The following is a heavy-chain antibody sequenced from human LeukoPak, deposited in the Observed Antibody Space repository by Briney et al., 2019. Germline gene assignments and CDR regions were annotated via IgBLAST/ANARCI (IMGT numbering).Heavy chain of an antibody. J-gene: IGHJ4*02. CDR2: ISSSGSTI. CDR1: GFTFSDYY. D-gene: IGHD3-10*01. Sequence: GGSLRLSCAASGFTFSDYYMSWIRQAPGKGLEWVSYISSSGSTIYYADSVKGRFTISRDNAKNSLYLQMNSLRAEDTAVYYCARARVRGVLITRFDYWGQGTLVTVSS. V-gene: IGHV3-11*01. CDR3: ARARVRGVLITRFDY.